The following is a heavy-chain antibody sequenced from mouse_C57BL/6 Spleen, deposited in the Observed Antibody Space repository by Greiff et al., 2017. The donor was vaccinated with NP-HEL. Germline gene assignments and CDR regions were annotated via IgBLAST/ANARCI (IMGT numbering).Heavy chain of an antibody. CDR3: ARHEEATTMVTSYAMDY. J-gene: IGHJ4*01. CDR1: GYTFTEYT. V-gene: IGHV1-62-2*01. D-gene: IGHD2-2*01. Sequence: QVQLQQSGAELVKPGASVKLSCKASGYTFTEYTIHWVKQRPGQGLEWIGWFYPGSGSIKYNEKFKDKATLTADKSSSTVYMELSRLTSEDSAVYFCARHEEATTMVTSYAMDYWGQGTSVTVSS. CDR2: FYPGSGSI.